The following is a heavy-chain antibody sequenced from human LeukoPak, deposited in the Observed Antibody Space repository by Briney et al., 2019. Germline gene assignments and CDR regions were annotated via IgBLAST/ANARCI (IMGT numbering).Heavy chain of an antibody. J-gene: IGHJ5*02. Sequence: KPSETLSLTCTVSGGSINSYYWSWIRQPPGKGLEWIGHIYYSWSSNYNPSLKSRVTISINTSKNQFSLKLSSVTAADTAVYYCARNYGGPEDWFDPWGQGTLVTVSS. CDR2: IYYSWSS. CDR1: GGSINSYY. CDR3: ARNYGGPEDWFDP. D-gene: IGHD4-23*01. V-gene: IGHV4-59*01.